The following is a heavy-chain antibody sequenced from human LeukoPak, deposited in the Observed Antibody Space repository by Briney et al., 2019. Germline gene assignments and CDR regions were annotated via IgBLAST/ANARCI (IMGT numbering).Heavy chain of an antibody. CDR3: ARTYGSGSYDYYYYMDV. CDR1: GGTFSSYA. V-gene: IGHV1-69*04. Sequence: SVKVSCKASGGTFSSYAISWVRQAPGQGLEWMGRIIPILGTANYAQKFQGRVTITADKSTSTAYMELSSLRSEDTAVYYCARTYGSGSYDYYYYMDVWVKGTTVTVSS. D-gene: IGHD3-10*01. CDR2: IIPILGTA. J-gene: IGHJ6*03.